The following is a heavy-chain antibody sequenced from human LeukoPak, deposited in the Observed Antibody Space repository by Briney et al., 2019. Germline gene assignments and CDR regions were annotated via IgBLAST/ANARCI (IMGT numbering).Heavy chain of an antibody. J-gene: IGHJ4*02. V-gene: IGHV1-18*01. CDR3: ARVRCSGGSCYNLHDFDY. D-gene: IGHD2-15*01. CDR1: GYTFTSYG. Sequence: ASVKVSCKASGYTFTSYGISWVRQAPGQGLERMGWISAYNGNTNYAQKLQGRVTMTTDTSTGTAYMELRSLRSDDAAVYYCARVRCSGGSCYNLHDFDYWGQGTLVTVSS. CDR2: ISAYNGNT.